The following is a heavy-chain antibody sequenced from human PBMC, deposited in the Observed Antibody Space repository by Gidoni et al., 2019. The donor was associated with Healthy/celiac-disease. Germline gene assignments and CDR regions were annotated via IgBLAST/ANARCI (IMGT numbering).Heavy chain of an antibody. J-gene: IGHJ3*02. D-gene: IGHD2-2*01. CDR1: GFTFDDYA. Sequence: EVQLVESGGGLVQPGRSLRLSCAASGFTFDDYAMHWVRQAPGKGLEWVSGISWNSGSIGYADSVKGRFTISRDNAKNSLYLQMNSLRAEDTALYYCAALVVPAAIALHDAFDIWGQGTMVTVSS. CDR2: ISWNSGSI. V-gene: IGHV3-9*01. CDR3: AALVVPAAIALHDAFDI.